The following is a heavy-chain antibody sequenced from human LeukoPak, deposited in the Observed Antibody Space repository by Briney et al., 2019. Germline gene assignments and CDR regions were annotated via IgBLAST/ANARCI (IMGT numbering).Heavy chain of an antibody. V-gene: IGHV3-7*05. D-gene: IGHD2-15*01. CDR2: IKQDGSEK. Sequence: GGSLRLSCAAAGFTFSNYWMSWVRQAPGKGLEWVANIKQDGSEKYYVDSVKGRFTISRDNAKNSLYLQMNSLRAEDTALYYCAREDQPRGTFDHWGQGILVTVSS. CDR3: AREDQPRGTFDH. J-gene: IGHJ4*02. CDR1: GFTFSNYW.